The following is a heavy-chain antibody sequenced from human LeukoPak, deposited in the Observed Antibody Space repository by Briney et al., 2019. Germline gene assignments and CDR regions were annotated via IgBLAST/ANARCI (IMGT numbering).Heavy chain of an antibody. D-gene: IGHD4-23*01. Sequence: PGGSLRLSCAASAFTFSNYWMSWVRQSPGKGLEWVANMKEDGGEINYVDSVEGRFTISRDNAKNSLYLQMNSLRVDDTAVYYCVRDRGYSTFDYWGQGTLVTVSS. CDR2: MKEDGGEI. CDR3: VRDRGYSTFDY. J-gene: IGHJ4*02. CDR1: AFTFSNYW. V-gene: IGHV3-7*01.